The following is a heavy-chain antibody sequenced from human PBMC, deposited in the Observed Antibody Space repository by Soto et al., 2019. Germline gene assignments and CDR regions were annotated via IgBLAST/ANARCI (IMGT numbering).Heavy chain of an antibody. D-gene: IGHD5-12*01. CDR1: GFTFSSYA. CDR2: ISYDGSNK. V-gene: IGHV3-30-3*01. Sequence: QVQLVESGGGVVQPGRSLRLSCAASGFTFSSYAMHWVRQAPGKGLEWVAVISYDGSNKYYVDSVKGRFTISRDNSKNTLYLQMNSLRAEDTAVYYCARDGYDGAFDIWGQGTMVTVSS. J-gene: IGHJ3*02. CDR3: ARDGYDGAFDI.